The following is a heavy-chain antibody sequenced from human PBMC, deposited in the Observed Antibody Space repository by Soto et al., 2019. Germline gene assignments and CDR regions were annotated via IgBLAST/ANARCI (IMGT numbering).Heavy chain of an antibody. J-gene: IGHJ4*02. CDR3: ARDDDYEANAFDY. CDR1: GFTFSRYG. Sequence: GGSLRLSCGASGFTFSRYGMHWVRQAPGKGLEWVALIWNDGIRKVYVDSVKGRFTISRDNSKNTLDLQMNSLRAEDTAVYYCARDDDYEANAFDYWGPGTLVTVSS. CDR2: IWNDGIRK. V-gene: IGHV3-33*01. D-gene: IGHD3-22*01.